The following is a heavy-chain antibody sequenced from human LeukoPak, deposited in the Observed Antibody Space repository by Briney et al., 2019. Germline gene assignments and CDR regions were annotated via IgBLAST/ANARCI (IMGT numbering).Heavy chain of an antibody. CDR3: ARDGNIAACDY. CDR2: ISSSTTYI. J-gene: IGHJ4*02. CDR1: GFTFSSHS. V-gene: IGHV3-21*01. Sequence: GGSLRLSCAASGFTFSSHSMNWVRQAPGKGLEWVSSISSSTTYIYYADSVKGRFTISRDNAKNSLNLRMNSLRAEDTAVYYCARDGNIAACDYWGQGTLVTVSS. D-gene: IGHD6-25*01.